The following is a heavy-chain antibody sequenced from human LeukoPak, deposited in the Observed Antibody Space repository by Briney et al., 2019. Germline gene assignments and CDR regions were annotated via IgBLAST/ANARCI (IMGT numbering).Heavy chain of an antibody. Sequence: ASVKVSCKASGYTFTSYGISWVRQAPGQGLEWMGWISAYNGNTNYAQKLQGRVTMTTDTSTSTAYMELRSLRSDDTAVYYCARDYYDFWSGYYDEHYYYYYMDVWGKGTTATVSS. D-gene: IGHD3-3*01. CDR3: ARDYYDFWSGYYDEHYYYYYMDV. CDR2: ISAYNGNT. V-gene: IGHV1-18*01. J-gene: IGHJ6*03. CDR1: GYTFTSYG.